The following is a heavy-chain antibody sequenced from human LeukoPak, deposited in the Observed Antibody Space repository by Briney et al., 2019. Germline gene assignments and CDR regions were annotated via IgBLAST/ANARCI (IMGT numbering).Heavy chain of an antibody. CDR3: AKNAWYCLDY. CDR1: GDSISNNIW. J-gene: IGHJ4*02. V-gene: IGHV4-4*02. CDR2: IFHSGST. D-gene: IGHD6-13*01. Sequence: PSETLSLTCTVSGDSISNNIWWSWVRQPPGKGLEWIGEIFHSGSTNYNPSLKSRVTISLDKSKNQVALRADSLTAADTAVYYCAKNAWYCLDYWGQGTLVTVSS.